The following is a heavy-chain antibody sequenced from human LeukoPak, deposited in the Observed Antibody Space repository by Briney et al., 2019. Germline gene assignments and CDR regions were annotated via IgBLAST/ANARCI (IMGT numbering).Heavy chain of an antibody. V-gene: IGHV4-34*01. J-gene: IGHJ5*02. CDR2: INHSGST. Sequence: PSETLSLTCAVYGGSFSVYYWSWIRQPPGKGLEWIGEINHSGSTHYNPSLKSRVTISVDTSKNQFSLKLSSVTAADTAVYYCARGRDRIWFGELNWFDPWGQGTLVTVSS. D-gene: IGHD3-10*01. CDR1: GGSFSVYY. CDR3: ARGRDRIWFGELNWFDP.